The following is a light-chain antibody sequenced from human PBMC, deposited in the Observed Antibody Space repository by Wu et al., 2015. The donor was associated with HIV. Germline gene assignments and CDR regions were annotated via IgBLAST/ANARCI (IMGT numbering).Light chain of an antibody. J-gene: IGKJ1*01. CDR2: GAS. CDR1: QSVSSSY. Sequence: EVVLTQSPGTLSLSPGERATLSCRASQSVSSSYLAWYQQKPGQAPRLLIYGASSRATGIPDRFSGSASGTDFTLTISRLEPEDFAVYYCQQYGGSPATFGQGTKVEIK. CDR3: QQYGGSPAT. V-gene: IGKV3-20*01.